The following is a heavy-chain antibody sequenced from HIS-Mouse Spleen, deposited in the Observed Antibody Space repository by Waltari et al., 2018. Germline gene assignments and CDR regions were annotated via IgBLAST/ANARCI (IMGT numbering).Heavy chain of an antibody. CDR1: GGSIRSSGYH. CDR2: IYYSGIT. Sequence: QLQLQASGPGLMQPSATPSLSCTVSGGSIRSSGYHWGRLRQPRGKGMGVIGGIYYSGITYYNPSLKSRVTLSVDTSKNQFSLKLSSVTAADTAVYYCAREIPYSSSWYGWYFDLWGRGTLVTVSS. CDR3: AREIPYSSSWYGWYFDL. J-gene: IGHJ2*01. V-gene: IGHV4-39*07. D-gene: IGHD6-13*01.